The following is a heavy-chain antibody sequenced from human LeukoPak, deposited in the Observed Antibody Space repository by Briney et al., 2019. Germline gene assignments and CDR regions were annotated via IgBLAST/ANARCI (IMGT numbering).Heavy chain of an antibody. CDR3: ARGLDSSGPGYYFDY. J-gene: IGHJ4*02. D-gene: IGHD3-22*01. Sequence: KPSETLSLTCAVYGGSFSGYYWSWIRQPPGKGLEWIGEINHSGSTNYNPSLKSRVTISVDTFKNQFSLKLSSVTAADTAVYYCARGLDSSGPGYYFDYWGQGTLVTVSS. CDR1: GGSFSGYY. V-gene: IGHV4-34*01. CDR2: INHSGST.